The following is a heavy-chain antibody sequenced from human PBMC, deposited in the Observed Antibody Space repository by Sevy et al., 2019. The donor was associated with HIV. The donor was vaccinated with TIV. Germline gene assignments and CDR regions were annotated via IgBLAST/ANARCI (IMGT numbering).Heavy chain of an antibody. CDR1: GFTFSNNA. CDR2: ISADGSNQ. CDR3: ARDTKRPLIMAISGSLDY. D-gene: IGHD5-12*01. Sequence: GGSLRLSCAASGFTFSNNAMHWVRQAPGKGLEWVAVISADGSNQYYADSVKGRFTISRDNSRNTVCLQMKTLGADDTAVYHCARDTKRPLIMAISGSLDYWGQGTQVTVSS. J-gene: IGHJ4*02. V-gene: IGHV3-30*19.